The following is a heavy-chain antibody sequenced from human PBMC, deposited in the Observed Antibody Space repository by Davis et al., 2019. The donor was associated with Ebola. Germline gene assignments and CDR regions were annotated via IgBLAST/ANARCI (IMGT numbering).Heavy chain of an antibody. CDR3: ARGYSYGTYYYYGMDV. V-gene: IGHV3-48*02. Sequence: GGSLRLSCAASGFTFSGSAMHWVRQAPGKGLEWVSYISSSSNSIYYADSVKGRFTISRDNAKNSLYLQMNSLRDEDTAVYYCARGYSYGTYYYYGMDVWGQGTTVTVSS. D-gene: IGHD5-18*01. J-gene: IGHJ6*02. CDR1: GFTFSGSA. CDR2: ISSSSNSI.